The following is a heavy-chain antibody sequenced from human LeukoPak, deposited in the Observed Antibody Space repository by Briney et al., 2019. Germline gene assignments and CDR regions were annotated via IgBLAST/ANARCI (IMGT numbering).Heavy chain of an antibody. CDR2: INHSGST. CDR1: GGSFSGYY. D-gene: IGHD2-2*01. J-gene: IGHJ4*02. V-gene: IGHV4-34*01. Sequence: SETLSLTCAVYGGSFSGYYWSWLRQPPGKGLEWIGEINHSGSTNYNPSLKSRVTISVDTSKNQFSLKLSSVTAADTAVYYCAGMVVVPAAIDYWGQGTLVTVSS. CDR3: AGMVVVPAAIDY.